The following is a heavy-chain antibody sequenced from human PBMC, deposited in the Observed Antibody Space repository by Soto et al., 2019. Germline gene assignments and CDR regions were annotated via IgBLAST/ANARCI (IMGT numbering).Heavy chain of an antibody. CDR3: ARVGRGGYNSEIAS. D-gene: IGHD5-12*01. V-gene: IGHV4-59*01. CDR2: IYYSGST. Sequence: LVPLSLAWSVAYGTSISYGGSWIRQPPGKGLECIGYIYYSGSTNYNPSLKSRVTISVDTSKNQFSLKLSSVTAADTAVYYCARVGRGGYNSEIASWVKRTPVTV. J-gene: IGHJ5*01. CDR1: YGTSISYG.